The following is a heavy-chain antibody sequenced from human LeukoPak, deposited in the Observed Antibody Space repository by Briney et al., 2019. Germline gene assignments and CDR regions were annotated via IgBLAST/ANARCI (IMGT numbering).Heavy chain of an antibody. Sequence: ASVKVSCKASGYTFTGYYMHWVRQAPGQGLEWMGWINPNSGGTNYAQKFQGRVTMTRDTSISTAYMELSRLRSEDTAVYYCAASYGDYVLYFQHWGQGTLVTVSS. V-gene: IGHV1-2*02. D-gene: IGHD4-17*01. CDR3: AASYGDYVLYFQH. J-gene: IGHJ1*01. CDR1: GYTFTGYY. CDR2: INPNSGGT.